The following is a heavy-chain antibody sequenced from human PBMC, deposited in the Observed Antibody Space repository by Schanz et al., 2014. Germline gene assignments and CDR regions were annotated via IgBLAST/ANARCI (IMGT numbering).Heavy chain of an antibody. CDR3: AKGRFGELSAFDI. Sequence: VQLVESGGGLVQPGGSLRLSCAASGFTFSSYAMSWVRQAPGKGLEWVSAISGSGGSTYYADSVKGRFTISRDNTKNTLYLQMSSRRAEDTAVYYCAKGRFGELSAFDIWGQGTMXTVSS. D-gene: IGHD3-10*01. J-gene: IGHJ3*02. CDR1: GFTFSSYA. CDR2: ISGSGGST. V-gene: IGHV3-23*04.